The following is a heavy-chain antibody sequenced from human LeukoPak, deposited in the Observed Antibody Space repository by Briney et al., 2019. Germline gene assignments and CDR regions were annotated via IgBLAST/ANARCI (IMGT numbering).Heavy chain of an antibody. J-gene: IGHJ5*02. Sequence: VSVKVSCKVSGYTLTEISMHWVRQAPGKGLEWMGGFDPEEGETIYAQKFQGRVTMTEDTSTDTAYMELSSLRSEDTAVFYCVSDPITMIRGVIIEGFDPWGQGTLVTVSS. CDR3: VSDPITMIRGVIIEGFDP. D-gene: IGHD3-10*01. CDR1: GYTLTEIS. CDR2: FDPEEGET. V-gene: IGHV1-24*01.